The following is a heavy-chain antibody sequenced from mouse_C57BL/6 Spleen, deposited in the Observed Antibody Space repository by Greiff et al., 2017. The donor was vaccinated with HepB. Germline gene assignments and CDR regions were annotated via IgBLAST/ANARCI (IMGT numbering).Heavy chain of an antibody. CDR3: ARPLYYGSSYWFAY. V-gene: IGHV1-18*01. CDR1: GYTFTDYN. CDR2: INPNNGGT. D-gene: IGHD1-1*01. Sequence: EVQLQQSGPELVKPGASVKIPCKASGYTFTDYNMDWVKQSHGKSLEWIGDINPNNGGTIYNQKFKGKATLTVDKSSSTAYMELRSLTSEDTAVYYCARPLYYGSSYWFAYWGQGTLVTVSA. J-gene: IGHJ3*01.